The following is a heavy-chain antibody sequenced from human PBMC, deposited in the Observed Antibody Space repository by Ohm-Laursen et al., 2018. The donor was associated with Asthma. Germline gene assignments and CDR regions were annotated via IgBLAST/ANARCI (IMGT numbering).Heavy chain of an antibody. J-gene: IGHJ1*01. CDR3: ARIGPEWELPGREYSLHH. CDR2: ISTASSFI. V-gene: IGHV3-21*01. Sequence: SLRLSCSASGYTLSRYSIHWVRQIPGKGLAWVASISTASSFIYYADSVRGRFTTSRDNARNSVYLQMNSRRAEDTALYYCARIGPEWELPGREYSLHHWGEGTLVTVSS. D-gene: IGHD1-26*01. CDR1: GYTLSRYS.